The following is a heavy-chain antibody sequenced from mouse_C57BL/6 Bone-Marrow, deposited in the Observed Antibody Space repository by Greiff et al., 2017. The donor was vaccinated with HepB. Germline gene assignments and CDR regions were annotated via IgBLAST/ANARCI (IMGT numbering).Heavy chain of an antibody. D-gene: IGHD2-2*01. CDR2: INSDGGST. CDR3: ASLWLRRYWYFDV. J-gene: IGHJ1*03. Sequence: DVHLVESGGGLVQPGESLKLSCESNEYEFPSHDMSWVRKTPEKRLELVAAINSDGGSTYYPDTMERRFIISRDNTKKTLYLQMSSLRSEDTALYYCASLWLRRYWYFDVWGTGTTVTVSS. CDR1: EYEFPSHD. V-gene: IGHV5-2*01.